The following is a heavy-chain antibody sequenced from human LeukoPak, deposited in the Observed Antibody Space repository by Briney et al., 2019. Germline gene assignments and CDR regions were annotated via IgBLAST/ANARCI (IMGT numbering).Heavy chain of an antibody. J-gene: IGHJ5*02. CDR2: ISYSGTT. D-gene: IGHD3/OR15-3a*01. Sequence: SETLSLTCAVSNGSISNYYWSRIRLTPGKGLEWIGYISYSGTTNYNPSLKSRVTMSVDTSRNQFSLKLSSVTAADTAVYYCARDFRTGYDVPRFDPWGQGTLVTVSS. CDR1: NGSISNYY. CDR3: ARDFRTGYDVPRFDP. V-gene: IGHV4-59*01.